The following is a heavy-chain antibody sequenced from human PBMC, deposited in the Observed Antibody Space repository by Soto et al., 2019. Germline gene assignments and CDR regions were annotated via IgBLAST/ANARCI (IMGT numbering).Heavy chain of an antibody. J-gene: IGHJ5*02. CDR2: IYHSGTT. CDR1: GGSITSTNW. Sequence: QVQLQESGPGLVKPSGTLSLTCAVSGGSITSTNWWSWVRQPPGKGLEWIGEIYHSGTTNYNPSLKSRVTMSVDKSKNHFSLKLISVTAADTAVYYCASDRGIGAAGSWGQGPLVTVSS. V-gene: IGHV4-4*02. D-gene: IGHD6-13*01. CDR3: ASDRGIGAAGS.